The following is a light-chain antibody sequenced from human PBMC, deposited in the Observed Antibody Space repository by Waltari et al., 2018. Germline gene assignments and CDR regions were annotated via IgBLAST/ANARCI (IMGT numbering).Light chain of an antibody. CDR1: QSVSSSY. J-gene: IGKJ1*01. CDR2: GAS. CDR3: QQYGSSPRG. Sequence: EIVLTQSPGTLSLSPGERATLSCRASQSVSSSYLAWYQQKPGQAPRLLIYGASSRAPGIPDRFSGSGSGTDFTLTISRLEPEDFAVYYCQQYGSSPRGFGQGTKVEIK. V-gene: IGKV3-20*01.